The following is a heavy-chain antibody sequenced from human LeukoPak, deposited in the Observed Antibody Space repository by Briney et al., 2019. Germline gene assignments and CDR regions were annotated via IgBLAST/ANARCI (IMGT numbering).Heavy chain of an antibody. CDR3: TRYDLGKAGDY. CDR1: GFTFSGSA. J-gene: IGHJ4*02. CDR2: IRSKANSYAT. Sequence: PGGSLRLSCAASGFTFSGSAMHWVRQASGKGLEWVGRIRSKANSYATAYAASVKGRFTISRDDSKNTAYLQMNSLKTEDTAVYYCTRYDLGKAGDYWGQGTLVTVSS. D-gene: IGHD3-16*01. V-gene: IGHV3-73*01.